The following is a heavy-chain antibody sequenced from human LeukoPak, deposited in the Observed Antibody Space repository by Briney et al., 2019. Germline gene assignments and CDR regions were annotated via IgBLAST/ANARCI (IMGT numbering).Heavy chain of an antibody. J-gene: IGHJ4*02. CDR2: IYSGGST. Sequence: GGSLRLSCAASEFSVSTNYMSWVRQAPGKGLEWVSVIYSGGSTNYADSVKGRFTISRDNSKNTLYLQMNSLRAEDTAVYYCARDKNPGIAADWGQGTLVTVSS. V-gene: IGHV3-53*01. CDR3: ARDKNPGIAAD. CDR1: EFSVSTNY. D-gene: IGHD6-13*01.